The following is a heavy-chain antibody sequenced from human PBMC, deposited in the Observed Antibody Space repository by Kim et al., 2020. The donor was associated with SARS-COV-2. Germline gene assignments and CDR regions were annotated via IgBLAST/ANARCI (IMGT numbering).Heavy chain of an antibody. V-gene: IGHV1-2*06. CDR2: INPNTGGT. CDR1: GYTFTGFF. J-gene: IGHJ5*02. D-gene: IGHD3-16*01. CDR3: ARESRFHFDP. Sequence: ASVKVSCKASGYTFTGFFMVWVRQGPGQGLEWMGRINPNTGGTNYAQKFQGRVTMTTETSISTAYMELSRLTSEDTAVYHCARESRFHFDPWGQGTLVTV.